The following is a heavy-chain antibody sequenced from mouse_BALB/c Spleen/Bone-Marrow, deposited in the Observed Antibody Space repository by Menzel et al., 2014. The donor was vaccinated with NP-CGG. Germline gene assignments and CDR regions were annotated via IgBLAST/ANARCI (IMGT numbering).Heavy chain of an antibody. CDR1: GYTFTDYN. D-gene: IGHD3-2*01. CDR2: INPDNGGT. J-gene: IGHJ4*01. V-gene: IGHV1-18*01. CDR3: AREDSSGYDAMDY. Sequence: EVQRVESGPELVKPGASVKIPCKASGYTFTDYNMDWVKQSHGKSLEWIGDINPDNGGTIYNQKFKGKATLTVDKSSSTAYMELRSLTSEDTAVYYCAREDSSGYDAMDYWGQGTSVTVSS.